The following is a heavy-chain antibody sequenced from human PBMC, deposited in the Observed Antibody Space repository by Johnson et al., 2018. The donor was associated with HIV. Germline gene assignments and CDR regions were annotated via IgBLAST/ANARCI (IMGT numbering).Heavy chain of an antibody. D-gene: IGHD4-11*01. J-gene: IGHJ3*02. CDR2: IGTAGDT. CDR3: AQTTVTRARGAFDI. CDR1: GFTFSSYD. V-gene: IGHV3-13*01. Sequence: VQLVESGGGLVQPGGSLRLSCAASGFTFSSYDMRWVRQAPGKGLEWVSAIGTAGDTYYPGSVKGRFTISRDNSKNSLYLQMNSLRAEDTAVYYCAQTTVTRARGAFDIWGQGTMVTVSS.